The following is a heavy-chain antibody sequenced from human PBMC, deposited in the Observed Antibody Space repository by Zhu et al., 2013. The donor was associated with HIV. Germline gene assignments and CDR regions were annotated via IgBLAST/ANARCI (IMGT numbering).Heavy chain of an antibody. D-gene: IGHD4-4*01. Sequence: QVQLVQSGAEVKKPGSSVKVSCTASGGTFSSHGISWVRQAPGQGLEWMGWINPGSGGTTFAQKFQGRVSLTRDTSIDTAYMKLNTLTSDDTAVYYCAREDRRLMTTLDYWGQGTLVSVSS. CDR3: AREDRRLMTTLDY. CDR1: GGTFSSHG. J-gene: IGHJ4*02. CDR2: INPGSGGT. V-gene: IGHV1-2*02.